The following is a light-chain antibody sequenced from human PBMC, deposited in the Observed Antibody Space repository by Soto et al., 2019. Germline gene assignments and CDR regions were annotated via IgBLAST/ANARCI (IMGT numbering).Light chain of an antibody. Sequence: EIVMTQSPATLSVSPGERATLSCRASQSVSSNLAWYQQKPGQAPRLLIYGASTRATGIPARFSGSGSGTEFTLTISSLQYEDFAVYYCQQYNSWPHTSGQGTKLEIK. CDR2: GAS. CDR3: QQYNSWPHT. CDR1: QSVSSN. J-gene: IGKJ2*01. V-gene: IGKV3-15*01.